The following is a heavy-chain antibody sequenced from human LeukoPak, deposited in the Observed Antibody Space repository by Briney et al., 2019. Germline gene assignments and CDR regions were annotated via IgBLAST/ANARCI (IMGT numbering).Heavy chain of an antibody. J-gene: IGHJ4*02. CDR2: MRRDGNEI. Sequence: GGSLRLSCSASGFTFSTYWMSWVRQAPGKGLEWVANMRRDGNEIYYLDSVRGRFTISRDNAKNSLYLQMNSLRAEDTAVYYCAKAPVYGDYTFDYWGQGTLVTVSS. V-gene: IGHV3-7*01. D-gene: IGHD4-17*01. CDR3: AKAPVYGDYTFDY. CDR1: GFTFSTYW.